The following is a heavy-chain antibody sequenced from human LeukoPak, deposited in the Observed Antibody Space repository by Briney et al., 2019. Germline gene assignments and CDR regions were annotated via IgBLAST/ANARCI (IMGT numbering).Heavy chain of an antibody. J-gene: IGHJ4*02. CDR2: IKQDGSEK. CDR1: GFTFSSYW. V-gene: IGHV3-7*01. Sequence: PGGSLRLSCAASGFTFSSYWMSWVRQAPGKGLEWVANIKQDGSEKYYVDSVKGRFTISRDNAKNSLYLQMNSLRAEDTAVYYCARARSPGYYDSSGPPTYWGQGTLVTVSS. D-gene: IGHD3-22*01. CDR3: ARARSPGYYDSSGPPTY.